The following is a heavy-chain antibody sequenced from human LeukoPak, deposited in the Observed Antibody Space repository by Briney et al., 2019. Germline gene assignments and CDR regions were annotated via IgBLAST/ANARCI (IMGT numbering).Heavy chain of an antibody. J-gene: IGHJ4*02. D-gene: IGHD2-2*02. V-gene: IGHV1-2*04. CDR2: INPNSGDT. Sequence: ASVKVSCKASGYPFNAYFIHWVRQAPGQGLEWMGWINPNSGDTKFAQKFQGSVTMTRDTSINTAYMELSRLRSDDTAVYYCAREFLVCGSTSCYREYFDYWGQGTLVTVSS. CDR1: GYPFNAYF. CDR3: AREFLVCGSTSCYREYFDY.